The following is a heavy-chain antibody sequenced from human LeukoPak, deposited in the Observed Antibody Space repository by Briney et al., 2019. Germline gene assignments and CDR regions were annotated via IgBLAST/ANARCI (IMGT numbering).Heavy chain of an antibody. Sequence: PGGSLRLSCVTSGFTFRNYGMHWVRQAPGEGLEWVAVIWNDGSNKYYADSVKGRFIISREDSKNTPYLQMNSLRDEETAVYYCARADYGGSPYYYGMGVWGQGTTVIVSS. CDR2: IWNDGSNK. CDR1: GFTFRNYG. CDR3: ARADYGGSPYYYGMGV. D-gene: IGHD4-23*01. V-gene: IGHV3-33*01. J-gene: IGHJ6*02.